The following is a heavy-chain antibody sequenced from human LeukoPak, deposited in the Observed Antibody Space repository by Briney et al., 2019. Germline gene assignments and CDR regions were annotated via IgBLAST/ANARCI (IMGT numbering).Heavy chain of an antibody. CDR1: GFTFSRYS. CDR3: ARDYYDSSGSSWFDP. J-gene: IGHJ5*02. CDR2: ICSGSSFM. Sequence: GGSLRLSCAASGFTFSRYSMNWVRQAPGKGLEWVSSICSGSSFMYYADSVKGRFTISRDNAKNSLYLQMNSLRAKDTALYYCARDYYDSSGSSWFDPWCQGTLVTVSS. V-gene: IGHV3-21*01. D-gene: IGHD3-22*01.